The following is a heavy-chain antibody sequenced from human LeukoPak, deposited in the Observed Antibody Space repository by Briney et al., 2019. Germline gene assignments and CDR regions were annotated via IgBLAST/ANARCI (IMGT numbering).Heavy chain of an antibody. J-gene: IGHJ4*02. CDR1: GLTVSSYY. Sequence: GGSLRLSCAASGLTVSSYYMNWVRQAPGKGLVWVSRIASDGSSTTYADSVKGRFSISRDNAKNTLYLQMNSLRVEDTAVYYCARGRPHGNDYWGQGTLVTVSS. CDR2: IASDGSST. V-gene: IGHV3-74*01. D-gene: IGHD4-23*01. CDR3: ARGRPHGNDY.